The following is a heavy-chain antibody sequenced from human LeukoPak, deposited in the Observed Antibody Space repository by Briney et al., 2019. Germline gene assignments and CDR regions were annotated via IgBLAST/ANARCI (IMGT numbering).Heavy chain of an antibody. CDR3: ASLDGSKAFDI. V-gene: IGHV3-53*01. Sequence: GGSLRLSCAASGFTVSSNYMSWVRQAPGKGLEWVSVIYSGGSTYYADSVKGRFTISRDNSKNTLYLQMNSLRAEDTAVYYCASLDGSKAFDIWGQGTMVTVSS. CDR2: IYSGGST. CDR1: GFTVSSNY. D-gene: IGHD5-24*01. J-gene: IGHJ3*02.